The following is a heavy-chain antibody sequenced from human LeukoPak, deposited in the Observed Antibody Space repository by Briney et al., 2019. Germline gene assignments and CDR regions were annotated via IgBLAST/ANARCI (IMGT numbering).Heavy chain of an antibody. CDR3: TTENYYLAY. D-gene: IGHD3-22*01. CDR2: IKSNTDGRTT. J-gene: IGHJ4*02. V-gene: IGHV3-15*01. Sequence: GGSLRLSCAASGFTFKTVWMNWVRQAPGTGLEWVGRIKSNTDGRTTDYAAPVKGRFTISRDDSKDTRYLQMNSVKTEDTAVYYCTTENYYLAYWGQGTLVTVSS. CDR1: GFTFKTVW.